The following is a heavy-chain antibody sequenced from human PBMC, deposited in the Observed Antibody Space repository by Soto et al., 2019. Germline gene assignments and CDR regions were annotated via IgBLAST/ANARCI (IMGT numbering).Heavy chain of an antibody. CDR2: ITGSPTFI. Sequence: GGSLRLSCAASGFTFSRYSMHWVRQAPGKGLERVSTITGSPTFIYYADSVKGRFTISRDNAKNSLYLQMSSLRAEDTAVYYCARGGDYYDSSGYRFYDRWGKGPLVTVSS. V-gene: IGHV3-21*01. J-gene: IGHJ5*02. CDR1: GFTFSRYS. D-gene: IGHD3-22*01. CDR3: ARGGDYYDSSGYRFYDR.